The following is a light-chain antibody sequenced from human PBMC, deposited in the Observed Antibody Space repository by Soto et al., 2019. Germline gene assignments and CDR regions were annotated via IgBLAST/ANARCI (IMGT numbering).Light chain of an antibody. CDR2: GAS. CDR1: QSVSSSY. CDR3: QQYGSSPTWT. V-gene: IGKV3-20*01. J-gene: IGKJ1*01. Sequence: EIVLTQSPGTLSLSPGERATLSCRASQSVSSSYLAWYQQKPGQAPRLLIYGASSRATGIPDRFSVSGSGTDFTLTISNMEPEDFAVYYCQQYGSSPTWTFGQGTKVEIK.